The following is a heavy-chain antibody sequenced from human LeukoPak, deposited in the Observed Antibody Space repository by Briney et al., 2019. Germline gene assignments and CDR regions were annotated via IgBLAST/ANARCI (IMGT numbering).Heavy chain of an antibody. CDR3: ATKQWLAPPPDS. D-gene: IGHD6-19*01. CDR1: GYTFTSYG. CDR2: ISAYNGNT. V-gene: IGHV1-18*01. Sequence: ASVKVSCTASGYTFTSYGISWVRQAPGQGLEWMGWISAYNGNTNYAQKLQGRVTMTTDTSTSTAYMELRSLRSDDTAVYYCATKQWLAPPPDSWGRGTPVTVSS. J-gene: IGHJ4*02.